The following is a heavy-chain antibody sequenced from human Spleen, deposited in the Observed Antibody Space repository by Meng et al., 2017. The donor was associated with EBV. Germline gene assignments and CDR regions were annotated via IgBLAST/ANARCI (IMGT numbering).Heavy chain of an antibody. Sequence: QVPLRVSGSGQVKLSVSRSLTCSVSPDVIRVVSSWAWIRQPPGRGLEWIGSAHYSGSTYYSPSLKSRVTVSVDTSKNQFSLRLTSVTAADTAVYYCARPFSSVVSPRLDPFGDWGQGTLVTVSS. D-gene: IGHD5/OR15-5a*01. CDR2: AHYSGST. CDR1: PDVIRVVSS. J-gene: IGHJ4*02. CDR3: ARPFSSVVSPRLDPFGD. V-gene: IGHV4-39*01.